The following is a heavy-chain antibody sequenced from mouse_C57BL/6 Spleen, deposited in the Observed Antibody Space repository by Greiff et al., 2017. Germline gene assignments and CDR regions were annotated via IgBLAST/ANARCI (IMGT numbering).Heavy chain of an antibody. Sequence: EVQVVESGGDLVKPGGSLKLSCAASGFTFSSYGMSWVRQTPDKRLEWVATISSGGSYTYYPDSVKGRFTISRDNAKNTLYLQMSSLKSEDTAMYYCARQKFTTVVATDWYFDVWGTGTTVTVSS. CDR1: GFTFSSYG. V-gene: IGHV5-6*01. D-gene: IGHD1-1*01. J-gene: IGHJ1*03. CDR2: ISSGGSYT. CDR3: ARQKFTTVVATDWYFDV.